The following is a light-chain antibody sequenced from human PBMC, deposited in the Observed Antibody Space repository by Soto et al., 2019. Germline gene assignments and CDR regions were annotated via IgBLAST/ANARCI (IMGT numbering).Light chain of an antibody. V-gene: IGLV1-47*01. CDR3: AAWHDSLSAYYV. CDR2: KSN. Sequence: QSVLTQPPSVSGTPGQRVTTSCSGSSSNIGSNYVFWYQQLPGTAPKLLIFKSNQRPSGVPDRFSGSKSGTSASLAISDLRSEDEADYYCAAWHDSLSAYYVFGTGTKLTVL. CDR1: SSNIGSNY. J-gene: IGLJ1*01.